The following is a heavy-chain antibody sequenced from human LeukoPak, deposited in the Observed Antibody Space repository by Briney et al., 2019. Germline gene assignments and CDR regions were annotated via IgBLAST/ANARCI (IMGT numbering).Heavy chain of an antibody. J-gene: IGHJ4*02. Sequence: ASVKVSCKASGYIFTRHGISWVRQAPGQGLEWMGWIGAYSGNTKYAQKFQGRVTVTTDTSTSTAYMELRSLRSDDTAVYYCAREGWGTYSSGPYYFDYWGQGTLVTVSS. D-gene: IGHD6-19*01. CDR3: AREGWGTYSSGPYYFDY. CDR2: IGAYSGNT. V-gene: IGHV1-18*04. CDR1: GYIFTRHG.